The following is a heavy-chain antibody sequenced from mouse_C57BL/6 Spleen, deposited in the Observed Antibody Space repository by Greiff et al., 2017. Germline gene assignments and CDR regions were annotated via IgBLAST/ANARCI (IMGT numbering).Heavy chain of an antibody. Sequence: EVQRVESGGGLVKPGGSLKLSCAASGFTFSDYGMHWVRQAPEKGLEWVAYISSGSSTIYYADTVKGRFTISRDNAKNTLFLQMTSLRSEDTAMYYCARRGSSGSYYYAMDYWGQGTSVTVSS. CDR1: GFTFSDYG. V-gene: IGHV5-17*01. CDR2: ISSGSSTI. J-gene: IGHJ4*01. D-gene: IGHD3-2*02. CDR3: ARRGSSGSYYYAMDY.